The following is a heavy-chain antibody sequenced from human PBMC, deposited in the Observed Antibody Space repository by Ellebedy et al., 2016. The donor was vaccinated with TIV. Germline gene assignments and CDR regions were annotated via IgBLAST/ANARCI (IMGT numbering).Heavy chain of an antibody. V-gene: IGHV4-34*01. Sequence: ESLKISCAASGFTFSNAWMSWVRQPPGKGLEWIGEIYHSGSTNYNPSLKSRVTISVDTSKNQFSLKLSSVTAADTAVYYCARGYGSGSRAFDIWGQGTMVTVSS. J-gene: IGHJ3*02. CDR2: IYHSGST. CDR3: ARGYGSGSRAFDI. CDR1: GFTFSNAW. D-gene: IGHD3-10*01.